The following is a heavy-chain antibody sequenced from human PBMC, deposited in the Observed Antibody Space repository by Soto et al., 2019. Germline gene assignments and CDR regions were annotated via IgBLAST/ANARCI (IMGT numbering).Heavy chain of an antibody. CDR2: IYYSGST. CDR3: VRGTGQSGSDCFFEY. J-gene: IGHJ4*02. Sequence: QVQLQESGPGLVKPSETLSLTCAVSGYSISNAYYWGWIRQPPGKGLEWIGSIYYSGSTYYNPSLKSRVTISVDTSKNQFSLKLTSVSAADTAMYYCVRGTGQSGSDCFFEYWGQGALVTVSS. CDR1: GYSISNAYY. D-gene: IGHD2-21*02. V-gene: IGHV4-38-2*01.